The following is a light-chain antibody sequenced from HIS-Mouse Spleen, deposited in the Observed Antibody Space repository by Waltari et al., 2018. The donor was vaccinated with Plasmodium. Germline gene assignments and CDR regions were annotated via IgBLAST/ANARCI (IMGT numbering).Light chain of an antibody. CDR1: QSISSY. CDR2: AAS. V-gene: IGKV1-39*01. J-gene: IGKJ4*01. CDR3: QQSYSTPPT. Sequence: DIQMTQSPSSLSASVGDRVPITCRASQSISSYLNWYQQKPGKAPKLLIYAASSLQSGVPSRFSGSGSGTDFTLTICSLQPEDFATYYCQQSYSTPPTFGGGTKVEIK.